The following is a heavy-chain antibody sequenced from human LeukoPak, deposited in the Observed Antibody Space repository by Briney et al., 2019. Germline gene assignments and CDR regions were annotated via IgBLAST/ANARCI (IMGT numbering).Heavy chain of an antibody. CDR1: GGSISSYY. Sequence: PSETLSLTCTVSGGSISSYYWSWIRQPPGKGLEWIGYIYYSGSTNYNPSLKSRVTISVDTSKNQFSLKLSSVTAADTAVYYCARHFLYSKNAFDIWGQGTMVTVSS. V-gene: IGHV4-59*08. CDR2: IYYSGST. CDR3: ARHFLYSKNAFDI. D-gene: IGHD2-21*01. J-gene: IGHJ3*02.